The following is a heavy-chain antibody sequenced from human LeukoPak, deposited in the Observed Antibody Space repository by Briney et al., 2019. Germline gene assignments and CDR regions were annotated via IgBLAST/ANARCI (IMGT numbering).Heavy chain of an antibody. CDR3: AKISDISGWHI. J-gene: IGHJ3*02. CDR2: IYPGDSDT. D-gene: IGHD3-22*01. Sequence: GESLKISCKGSGYSFTNYWIGWVRQMPGKGLEWMGLIYPGDSDTRYSPSFQGQVTISADKSITTAYLQWSSLKASDTAIYYCAKISDISGWHIWGQGTMVIVSS. CDR1: GYSFTNYW. V-gene: IGHV5-51*01.